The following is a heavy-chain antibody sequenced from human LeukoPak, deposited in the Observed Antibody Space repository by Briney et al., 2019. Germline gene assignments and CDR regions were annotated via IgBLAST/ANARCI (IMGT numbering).Heavy chain of an antibody. CDR3: ARTISSPIPLFDP. CDR2: IYYSGST. D-gene: IGHD3-10*01. CDR1: GGSISSYY. Sequence: SETLSLTCTVSGGSISSYYWSWIRQPPGKGREWIGYIYYSGSTNYHPSLKSRVTISVDTSTNQFSLKLSSVTAADTAVYYCARTISSPIPLFDPWGQGTLVTVSS. J-gene: IGHJ5*02. V-gene: IGHV4-59*08.